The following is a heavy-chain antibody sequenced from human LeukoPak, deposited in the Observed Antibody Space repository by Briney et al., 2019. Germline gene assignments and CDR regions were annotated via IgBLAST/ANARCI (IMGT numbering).Heavy chain of an antibody. D-gene: IGHD5-24*01. V-gene: IGHV1-69*05. CDR1: GGTFSSYA. CDR2: IIPIFGTA. Sequence: GASVKVSCKASGGTFSSYAISWVRQAPGQGLEWMGRIIPIFGTANYAQKFQGRVTITTDESTSTAYMELSSLRSEDTAVHYCASWRDGYNSADYWGQGTLVTVSS. J-gene: IGHJ4*02. CDR3: ASWRDGYNSADY.